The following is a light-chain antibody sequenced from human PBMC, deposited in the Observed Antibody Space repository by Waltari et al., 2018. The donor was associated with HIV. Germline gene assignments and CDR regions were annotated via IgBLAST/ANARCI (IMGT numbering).Light chain of an antibody. CDR3: QQYNNWPLT. J-gene: IGKJ4*01. V-gene: IGKV3-15*01. CDR2: GAS. CDR1: QSIRSN. Sequence: EIVMAQSPVTLSVSPGERATLSCRASQSIRSNLAWYQQKPGQAPRLLIYGASTRATGIPARFSGSGSGTELTLTISSLQSEDFAVYYCQQYNNWPLTFGGGTKVEIK.